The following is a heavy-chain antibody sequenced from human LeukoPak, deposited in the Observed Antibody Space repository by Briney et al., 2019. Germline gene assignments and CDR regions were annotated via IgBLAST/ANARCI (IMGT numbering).Heavy chain of an antibody. D-gene: IGHD2-8*01. CDR1: GFAFSSYA. Sequence: GGSLRLSCAASGFAFSSYAMRWVRQPPGKRLEWVSSISGSGDRRDSADSVKGRFTISRDNSKNTLYLEMYSLRAEDTAVYYCAKDRGHCTNGVCHNYYYMDVWGKGTTVTVSS. V-gene: IGHV3-23*01. CDR2: ISGSGDRR. J-gene: IGHJ6*03. CDR3: AKDRGHCTNGVCHNYYYMDV.